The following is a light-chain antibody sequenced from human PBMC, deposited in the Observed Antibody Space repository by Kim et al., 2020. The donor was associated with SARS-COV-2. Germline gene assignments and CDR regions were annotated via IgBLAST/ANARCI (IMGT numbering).Light chain of an antibody. J-gene: IGLJ2*01. V-gene: IGLV3-1*01. Sequence: DKYACWYQQKPGQSPVLVIYQDSKRPTGIPERFSSSNSGNTAILTISGTQAMDEADYYCQAWDSSTKVVFGGGTQLTVL. CDR3: QAWDSSTKVV. CDR2: QDS. CDR1: DKY.